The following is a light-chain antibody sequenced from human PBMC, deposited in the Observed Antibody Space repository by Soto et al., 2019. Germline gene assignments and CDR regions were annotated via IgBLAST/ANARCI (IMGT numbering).Light chain of an antibody. V-gene: IGLV1-44*01. CDR1: SSTIGRNT. CDR2: NTN. J-gene: IGLJ3*02. CDR3: AAWDDSLSGRV. Sequence: QSVLAQPPSASGTPGQRVTISCSGSSSTIGRNTVNWYQQVPGTAPKLLIYNTNQRPSGVPDRFSGSKSGTSASLAISGLQTEDEADYYCAAWDDSLSGRVFGGGTQLTVL.